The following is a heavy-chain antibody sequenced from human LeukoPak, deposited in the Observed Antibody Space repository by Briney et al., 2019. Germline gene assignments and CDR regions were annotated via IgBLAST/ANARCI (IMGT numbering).Heavy chain of an antibody. Sequence: GGSLRLSCAVSGFTFSSYVMHWVRQAPGKGLEWVAVIWYDGSNTYYADSVKGRFTISRDNSKSTLYLQMNSLRAEDTGVYYCARDAEAGIVVAGSDYWGQGTLVTVSS. D-gene: IGHD6-19*01. J-gene: IGHJ4*02. CDR2: IWYDGSNT. CDR1: GFTFSSYV. V-gene: IGHV3-33*01. CDR3: ARDAEAGIVVAGSDY.